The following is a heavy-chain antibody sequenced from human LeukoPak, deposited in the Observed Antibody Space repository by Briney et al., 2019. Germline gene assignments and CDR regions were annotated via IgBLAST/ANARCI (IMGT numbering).Heavy chain of an antibody. CDR2: INSDGSST. Sequence: PGGSLRLSCAASGFTFSSYWMHWVRQAPGKGLVWVSRINSDGSSTSYADSVKGRFTISRDNAKNTLYLQMNSLRAEDTAVYYCASPLTGCYNGPYDYWGQGTLVTVSS. CDR3: ASPLTGCYNGPYDY. J-gene: IGHJ4*02. V-gene: IGHV3-74*01. CDR1: GFTFSSYW. D-gene: IGHD3-9*01.